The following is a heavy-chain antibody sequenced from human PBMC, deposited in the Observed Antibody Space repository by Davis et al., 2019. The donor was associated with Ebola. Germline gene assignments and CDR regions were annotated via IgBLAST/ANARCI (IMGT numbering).Heavy chain of an antibody. D-gene: IGHD6-13*01. Sequence: ASVKVSCKASGYTFTGYYIHWVRQAPGQGLEWMGRINPNGGGTVYAQKFQGRVTMTRDTSITTAYMDLTRLISDDTAVYYCARDREAAAAGYYGMDVWGKGTAVTVSS. CDR3: ARDREAAAAGYYGMDV. CDR2: INPNGGGT. CDR1: GYTFTGYY. V-gene: IGHV1-2*06. J-gene: IGHJ6*04.